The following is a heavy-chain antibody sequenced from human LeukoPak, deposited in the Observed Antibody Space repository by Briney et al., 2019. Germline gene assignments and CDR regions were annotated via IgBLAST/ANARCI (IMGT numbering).Heavy chain of an antibody. J-gene: IGHJ4*02. CDR2: TSGNGAKT. V-gene: IGHV3-23*01. Sequence: GGSLRLSCAASGFTLSNYTIGWVRQAPGKGLEWVSATSGNGAKTYYADSVKGRFTISRDNSKNTLYLQMNSLRAEDTAVYYCAKDSGWPFDYWGQGTLVTVSS. CDR3: AKDSGWPFDY. D-gene: IGHD6-19*01. CDR1: GFTLSNYT.